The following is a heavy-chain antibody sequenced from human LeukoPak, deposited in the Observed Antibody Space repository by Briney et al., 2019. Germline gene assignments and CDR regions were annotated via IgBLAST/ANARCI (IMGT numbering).Heavy chain of an antibody. CDR2: MNPNSGNT. V-gene: IGHV1-8*01. CDR3: ARRIVATTVYYYYYMDV. Sequence: ASAKVSCKASGYTFTSYDINWVRQATGQGLEWMGWMNPNSGNTGYAQKFQGRVTMTRNTSISTAYMELSSLRSEDTAVYYCARRIVATTVYYYYYMDVWGKGTTVTISS. CDR1: GYTFTSYD. D-gene: IGHD5-12*01. J-gene: IGHJ6*03.